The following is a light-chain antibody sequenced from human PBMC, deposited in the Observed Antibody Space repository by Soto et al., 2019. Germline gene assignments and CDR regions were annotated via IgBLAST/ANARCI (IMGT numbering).Light chain of an antibody. CDR3: CLYVGATTYV. CDR1: SSDVGAYNF. V-gene: IGLV2-14*01. J-gene: IGLJ1*01. Sequence: QSALTQPASVSGSPGQSITISCTGTSSDVGAYNFVSWYQQYPGKAPKVMIYEVNNRPSGVSNRFSCSKSGNTASLTISGLQAEDEADYYCCLYVGATTYVFGTGTKVTVL. CDR2: EVN.